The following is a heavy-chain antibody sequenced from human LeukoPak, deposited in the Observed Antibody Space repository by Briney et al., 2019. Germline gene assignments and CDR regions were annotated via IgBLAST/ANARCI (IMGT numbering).Heavy chain of an antibody. D-gene: IGHD6-19*01. J-gene: IGHJ4*02. V-gene: IGHV3-23*01. CDR2: ISGSGGST. Sequence: GSLRLSCAASGFTFSTYAMSWVRRAPGKGLEWVSTISGSGGSTYYADSVKGRFTISRDNSKNTLYLQMNSLRAEDTAVYYCAKMVHTEQWLVPFDYWGQGTLVTVSS. CDR3: AKMVHTEQWLVPFDY. CDR1: GFTFSTYA.